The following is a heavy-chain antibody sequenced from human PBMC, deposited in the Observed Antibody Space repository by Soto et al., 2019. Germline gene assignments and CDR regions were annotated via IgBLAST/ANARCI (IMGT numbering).Heavy chain of an antibody. Sequence: EVQLLESGGGLVQPGGSLRLSCAASGFTFSSYAMSWVRQAPGKGLEWVSAISGSGGSTYYADSVKGRFTISRDNSKNTLYLQMNSLRAEDTAVYYCAKGRGYCSSTSCYVGSDYWVQGTLVTVSS. D-gene: IGHD2-2*01. CDR3: AKGRGYCSSTSCYVGSDY. CDR1: GFTFSSYA. J-gene: IGHJ4*02. V-gene: IGHV3-23*01. CDR2: ISGSGGST.